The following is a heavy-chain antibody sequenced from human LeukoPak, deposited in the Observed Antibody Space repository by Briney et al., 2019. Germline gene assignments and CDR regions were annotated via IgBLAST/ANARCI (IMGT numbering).Heavy chain of an antibody. D-gene: IGHD2-15*01. V-gene: IGHV3-30*04. Sequence: PGMSLRLSCAASGFTFSSYPMHWVRQAPGKGLEWVALISYDGTNKYYADSVKGRFTISRDNSKNTLYLQMNSLRAEDTAVYYCAKEATWGLRYSHNWFDPWGQGTLVTVSS. CDR1: GFTFSSYP. CDR2: ISYDGTNK. J-gene: IGHJ5*02. CDR3: AKEATWGLRYSHNWFDP.